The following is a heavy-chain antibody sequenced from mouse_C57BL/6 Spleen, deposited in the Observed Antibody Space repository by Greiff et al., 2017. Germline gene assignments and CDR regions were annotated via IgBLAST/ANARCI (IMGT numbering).Heavy chain of an antibody. CDR1: GYAFSSSW. Sequence: VKLVESGPELVKPGASVKISCKASGYAFSSSWMNWVKQRPGKGLEGIGRIYPGDGDTNYNGKFKGKATLTADKSSSTAYMQLSSLTSEDSAVYFCARRDYDYDDYAMDYWGQGTSVTVSS. V-gene: IGHV1-82*01. J-gene: IGHJ4*01. D-gene: IGHD2-4*01. CDR2: IYPGDGDT. CDR3: ARRDYDYDDYAMDY.